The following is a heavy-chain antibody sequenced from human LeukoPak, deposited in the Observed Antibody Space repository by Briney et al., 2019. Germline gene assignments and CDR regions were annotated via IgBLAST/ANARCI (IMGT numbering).Heavy chain of an antibody. CDR3: ARRVVPAATFDY. Sequence: SETLSLTCAVSGGSISSGGYSWSWIRQPPGKGLEWIGYIYHSGSTYYNPPLKSRVTISVDRSKNQFSLKLSSVTAADTAVYYCARRVVPAATFDYWGQGTLVTVSS. J-gene: IGHJ4*02. CDR1: GGSISSGGYS. V-gene: IGHV4-30-2*01. D-gene: IGHD2-2*01. CDR2: IYHSGST.